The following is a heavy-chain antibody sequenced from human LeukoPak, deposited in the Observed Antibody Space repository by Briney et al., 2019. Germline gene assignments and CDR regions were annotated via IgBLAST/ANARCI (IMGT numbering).Heavy chain of an antibody. CDR1: GFTFSNYG. CDR3: GRDPAAWDY. V-gene: IGHV3-30-3*01. CDR2: ISYDGSNK. Sequence: PGGSLRLSCAASGFTFSNYGMHWVRQAPGKGLEWVTIISYDGSNKHYADSVKGRFTISRDNSKNTLYLQMNSLRPEDTAVYYCGRDPAAWDYWGQGTLVTVSS. D-gene: IGHD6-13*01. J-gene: IGHJ4*02.